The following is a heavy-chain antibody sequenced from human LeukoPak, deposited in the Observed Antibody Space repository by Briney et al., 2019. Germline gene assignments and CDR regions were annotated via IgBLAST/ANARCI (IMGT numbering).Heavy chain of an antibody. D-gene: IGHD2-15*01. J-gene: IGHJ4*02. CDR2: LNPNSGGT. CDR1: GYTFTGYY. Sequence: ASVKVSCKASGYTFTGYYMHWVRQAPGQGLEWMGWLNPNSGGTNYAQKFQGWVTMTRDTSISTAYMELSRLRSDDTAVYYCARSDFYCSGGSCYRYYFDYWGQGTLVTVSS. CDR3: ARSDFYCSGGSCYRYYFDY. V-gene: IGHV1-2*04.